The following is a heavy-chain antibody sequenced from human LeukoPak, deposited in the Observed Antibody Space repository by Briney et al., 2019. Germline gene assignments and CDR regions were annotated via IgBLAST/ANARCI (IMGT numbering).Heavy chain of an antibody. V-gene: IGHV3-23*01. Sequence: GXLRLSCAXXXXXXTXXAMXXXRXAPXXXXEWVSSVSKSDGTTYYADSVKGRLTISRDDSKNTLHLQMNGLRAEDTAVYYCARGSYGMDVWGQGTTVTVSS. J-gene: IGHJ6*02. CDR3: ARGSYGMDV. CDR1: XXXXTXXA. CDR2: VSKSDGTT.